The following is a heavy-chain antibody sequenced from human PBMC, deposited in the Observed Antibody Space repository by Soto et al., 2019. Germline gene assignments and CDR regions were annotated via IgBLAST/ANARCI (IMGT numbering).Heavy chain of an antibody. CDR3: ARGSAVIDP. CDR2: ISPDGSGP. CDR1: GFAFSNYW. J-gene: IGHJ5*02. V-gene: IGHV3-74*01. D-gene: IGHD6-19*01. Sequence: GGSLRLSCAASGFAFSNYWMHWVRQAPGKGLVWVSRISPDGSGPAYADSVKGRFTVSRDNANNTLYLQMNSLRAEDTAVYYCARGSAVIDPWGQGTLVTVSS.